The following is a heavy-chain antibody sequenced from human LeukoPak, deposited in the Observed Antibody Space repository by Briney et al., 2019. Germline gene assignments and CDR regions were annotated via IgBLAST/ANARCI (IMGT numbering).Heavy chain of an antibody. CDR3: TTLSSSWYYFDH. CDR2: IKSKTDGGTT. Sequence: PGGSLRLSCAASGFTFSNAWMSWVRQAPGKGLEWVGRIKSKTDGGTTDYAAPVKGRFTISRDDSKNTLYLQMNSLKTEDTAVYYCTTLSSSWYYFDHWGQGTLVTVSS. V-gene: IGHV3-15*01. CDR1: GFTFSNAW. J-gene: IGHJ4*02. D-gene: IGHD6-13*01.